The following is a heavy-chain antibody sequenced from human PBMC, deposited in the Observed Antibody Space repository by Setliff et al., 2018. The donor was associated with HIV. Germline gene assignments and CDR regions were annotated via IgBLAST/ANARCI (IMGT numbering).Heavy chain of an antibody. CDR3: ARVSQYSSSWYVRWFDP. CDR1: GYTFTGYY. CDR2: INPNSGGT. V-gene: IGHV1-2*02. J-gene: IGHJ5*02. D-gene: IGHD6-13*01. Sequence: VASVKVSCKASGYTFTGYYIHWVRQAPGQGLGWMGWINPNSGGTNYAQKLQGRVTMTRDTSISTAYMEVSRLRSDDTAVYYCARVSQYSSSWYVRWFDPWGQGTLVTVSS.